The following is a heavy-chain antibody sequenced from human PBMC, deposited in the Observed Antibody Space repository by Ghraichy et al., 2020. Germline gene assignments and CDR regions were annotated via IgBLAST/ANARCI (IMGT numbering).Heavy chain of an antibody. D-gene: IGHD6-19*01. Sequence: ETLSLTCAASGFTFTSYSMNWVRQAPGKGLEWISYIDSSSRTIYYADSVKGRFTISRDNAKNLLYLQMNSLRDEDTAVYYCARDVSGWYVYFQHWGQGTLVTVSS. CDR3: ARDVSGWYVYFQH. J-gene: IGHJ1*01. CDR2: IDSSSRTI. CDR1: GFTFTSYS. V-gene: IGHV3-48*02.